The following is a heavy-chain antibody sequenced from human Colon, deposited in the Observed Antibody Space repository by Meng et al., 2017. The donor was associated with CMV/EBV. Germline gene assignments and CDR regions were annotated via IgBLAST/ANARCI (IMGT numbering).Heavy chain of an antibody. J-gene: IGHJ5*02. D-gene: IGHD3-3*01. CDR3: ARDIEEVSHYDFLSGYPTLDP. Sequence: ASVKVSCKASGYTFTAYYLHWVRQAPGQVLEWMGWIHPNSGGTNYAQKFQDRVTMSTDTSINTAYMELTSLRSDDSAVYFCARDIEEVSHYDFLSGYPTLDPWGQGTPVTVSS. CDR1: GYTFTAYY. V-gene: IGHV1-2*02. CDR2: IHPNSGGT.